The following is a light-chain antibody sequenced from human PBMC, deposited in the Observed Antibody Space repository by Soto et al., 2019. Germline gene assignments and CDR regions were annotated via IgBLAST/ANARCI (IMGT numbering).Light chain of an antibody. V-gene: IGLV3-21*04. J-gene: IGLJ2*01. CDR1: NIGGKC. CDR2: YDS. CDR3: QVPDVV. Sequence: SYELTQPPSVSVTPGQTARITCGGNNIGGKCVHWYQQKPGQAPVVVISYDSDRPSGIPERFSGSNSGDTATLTISRVEAGDEADYYCQVPDVVFGGGTKLTVL.